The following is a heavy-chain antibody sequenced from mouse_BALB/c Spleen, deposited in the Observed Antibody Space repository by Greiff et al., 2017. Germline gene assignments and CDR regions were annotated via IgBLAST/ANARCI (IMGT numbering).Heavy chain of an antibody. D-gene: IGHD1-1*01. CDR3: ASPHYYGSSPAWFAY. CDR2: IWSGGST. Sequence: VKLMESGPGLVQPSQSLSITCTVSGFSLTSYGVHWVRQSPGKGLEWLGVIWSGGSTDYNAAFISRLSISKDDSKSQVFFKMNSLQANDTAIYYCASPHYYGSSPAWFAYWGQGTLVTVSA. V-gene: IGHV2-2*02. J-gene: IGHJ3*01. CDR1: GFSLTSYG.